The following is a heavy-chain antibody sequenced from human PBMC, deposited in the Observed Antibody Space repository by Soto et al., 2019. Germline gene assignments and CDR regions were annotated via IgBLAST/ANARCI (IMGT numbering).Heavy chain of an antibody. CDR3: VKFRGRAYPYYYMDV. CDR1: GLTFSTYG. J-gene: IGHJ6*03. D-gene: IGHD3-10*01. Sequence: PGGSLRLSSVTSGLTFSTYGMTWVRQAPGKGLEWVSYGGSGGSRYYAESVKGRFTISRDNSKNTLSLEMNSLRAEDTATYYCVKFRGRAYPYYYMDVWGKGTTVTVSS. V-gene: IGHV3-23*01. CDR2: GGSGGSR.